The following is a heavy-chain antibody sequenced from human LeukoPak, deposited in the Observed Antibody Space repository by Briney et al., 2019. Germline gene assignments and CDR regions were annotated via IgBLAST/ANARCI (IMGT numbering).Heavy chain of an antibody. Sequence: SVKVSCKASGGTFSSYAISWVRQAPGQGLEWMGGIIPIFGTANYAQKFQGRVTITADESTSTAYMELSSLRSEDTAAYYCARVSIRGLRFLEQGEGRYYFDYWGQGTLVTVSS. CDR2: IIPIFGTA. J-gene: IGHJ4*02. CDR3: ARVSIRGLRFLEQGEGRYYFDY. V-gene: IGHV1-69*13. CDR1: GGTFSSYA. D-gene: IGHD3-3*01.